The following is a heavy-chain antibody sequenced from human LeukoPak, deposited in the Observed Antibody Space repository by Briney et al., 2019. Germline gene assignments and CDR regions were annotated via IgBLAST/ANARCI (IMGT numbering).Heavy chain of an antibody. J-gene: IGHJ2*01. D-gene: IGHD1-26*01. Sequence: ASVKVSCKASGYTFTGYYMHWVRQAPGQGLEWMGWINPNSGGTNYAQKFQGRVTMTRDTSISTAYMELSRLRSDDTAVYYCARDQGGSYYWYFDLWGRGTLVTVSS. CDR2: INPNSGGT. V-gene: IGHV1-2*02. CDR3: ARDQGGSYYWYFDL. CDR1: GYTFTGYY.